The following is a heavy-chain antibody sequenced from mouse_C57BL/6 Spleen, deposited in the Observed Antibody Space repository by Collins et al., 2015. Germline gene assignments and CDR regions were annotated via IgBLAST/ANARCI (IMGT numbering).Heavy chain of an antibody. CDR3: ARGEYSNYDAMDY. CDR2: IYPGSDNT. Sequence: QVQLKQSGAELVRPGASVKLSCKASGYTFTDYYXKWVKQRPGQGPEWIARIYPGSDNTFYNEKFKGKATLTAEKASSTAYMQLNSLTSEDSAVYYCARGEYSNYDAMDYWGQGTSVTVSS. CDR1: GYTFTDYY. V-gene: IGHV1-76*01. J-gene: IGHJ4*01. D-gene: IGHD2-5*01.